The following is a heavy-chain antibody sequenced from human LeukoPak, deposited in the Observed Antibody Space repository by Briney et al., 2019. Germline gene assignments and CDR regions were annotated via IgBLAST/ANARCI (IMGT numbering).Heavy chain of an antibody. CDR1: GGSISSYY. V-gene: IGHV4-59*01. D-gene: IGHD1-26*01. CDR3: ARGYSATYGRFDP. J-gene: IGHJ5*02. Sequence: SETLSLTCTVSGGSISSYYWSWIRQPPGKGLEWIGYIYYTGNTNYNPSLKSRVTISVDTSKNQFSLKLTSVTAADTAVYFCARGYSATYGRFDPWGQGTLVTISS. CDR2: IYYTGNT.